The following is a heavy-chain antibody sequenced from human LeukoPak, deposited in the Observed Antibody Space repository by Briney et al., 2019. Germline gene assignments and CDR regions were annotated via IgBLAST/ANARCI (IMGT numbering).Heavy chain of an antibody. V-gene: IGHV4-34*01. D-gene: IGHD3-22*01. CDR1: GGSFSGYY. J-gene: IGHJ4*02. Sequence: PSETLSLTCAVYGGSFSGYYWSWIRQPPGKGLEWIGEINHSGSTTYNPSLKSRVTISVDTSKNQFSLKLSSVTAADTAVYYCASSYYYDSSGYSIDYWGQGTLVTVSS. CDR2: INHSGST. CDR3: ASSYYYDSSGYSIDY.